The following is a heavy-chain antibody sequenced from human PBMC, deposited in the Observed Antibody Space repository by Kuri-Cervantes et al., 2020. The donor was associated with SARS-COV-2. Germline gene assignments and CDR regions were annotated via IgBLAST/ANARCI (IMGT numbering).Heavy chain of an antibody. Sequence: SVKVSCKASGGTFSSYAISWVRQAPGQGLEWMGGIIPIFGTANYAQKFQGRVTITADESTSTAYMELSSLRAEDTAVYYCARVWYYYDSSGPPWYYYYGMDVWGQGTTVTVSS. CDR1: GGTFSSYA. CDR3: ARVWYYYDSSGPPWYYYYGMDV. D-gene: IGHD3-22*01. CDR2: IIPIFGTA. V-gene: IGHV1-69*13. J-gene: IGHJ6*02.